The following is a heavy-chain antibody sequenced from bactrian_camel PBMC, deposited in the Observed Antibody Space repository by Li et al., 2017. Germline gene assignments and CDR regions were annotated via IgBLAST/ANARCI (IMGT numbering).Heavy chain of an antibody. V-gene: IGHV3S40*01. D-gene: IGHD2*01. Sequence: DVQLVESGGGLVQPGGSLKLSCAASGFTFSSYAMNWVRQAPEKGLEWVSSISKDGTNTWYADSVKGRFTISRDNAKNTLYLELNSLKTDDTGMYYCAKDPRPYHRTRYYSDYRGQGTQVTVS. CDR2: ISKDGTNT. CDR3: AKDPRPYHRTRYYSDY. J-gene: IGHJ4*01. CDR1: GFTFSSYA.